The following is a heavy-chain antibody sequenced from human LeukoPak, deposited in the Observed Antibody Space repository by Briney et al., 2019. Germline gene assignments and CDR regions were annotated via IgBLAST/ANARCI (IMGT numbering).Heavy chain of an antibody. CDR1: GGSISSSSYY. V-gene: IGHV4-39*01. CDR3: ARTKEYNWNYRYYFDY. Sequence: SETLSLTCTVSGGSISSSSYYWGWIRQPPGKGLEWIGSIYYSGSTYYTPSLKSRVTISVDTSKNQFSLKLSSVTAADTAVYYCARTKEYNWNYRYYFDYWGQGTLVTVSS. D-gene: IGHD1-7*01. CDR2: IYYSGST. J-gene: IGHJ4*02.